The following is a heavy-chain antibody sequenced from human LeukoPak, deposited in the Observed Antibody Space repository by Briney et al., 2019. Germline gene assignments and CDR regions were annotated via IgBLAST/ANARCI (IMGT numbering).Heavy chain of an antibody. CDR3: ARAPDSSGYYYYFDY. CDR1: GFTFSRYA. CDR2: ISYGGNNQ. J-gene: IGHJ4*02. V-gene: IGHV3-30-3*01. Sequence: GGSLRLSCGASGFTFSRYAMYWVRQAPGQGLEWVAIISYGGNNQYYAESVKGRFTISRDNTKNTVYLQMNSLRPEDTAVYYCARAPDSSGYYYYFDYWGQGALVTVSS. D-gene: IGHD3-22*01.